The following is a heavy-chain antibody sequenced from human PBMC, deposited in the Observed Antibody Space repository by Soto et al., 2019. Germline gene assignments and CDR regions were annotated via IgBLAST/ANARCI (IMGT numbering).Heavy chain of an antibody. V-gene: IGHV3-15*01. CDR3: VSSDYGDYGWDYY. Sequence: EVQLVESGGDLVKPGGSLRLSCAASGITFTDAWMSWVRQPPGKGLEWVGRVKSKSDGGTTDYAAPVKGRFTSSRDDSKSTVYLKMSSMKTEDTAVYYCVSSDYGDYGWDYYWGQGTRVTVSS. CDR1: GITFTDAW. D-gene: IGHD4-17*01. CDR2: VKSKSDGGTT. J-gene: IGHJ4*02.